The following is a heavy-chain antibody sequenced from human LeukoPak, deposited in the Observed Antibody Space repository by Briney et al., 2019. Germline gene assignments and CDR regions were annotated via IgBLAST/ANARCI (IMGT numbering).Heavy chain of an antibody. V-gene: IGHV3-9*01. CDR3: AKDPWPVLNYYDSSGYYSGGGFDY. CDR1: GFTFDDYA. CDR2: ISWNSGSI. J-gene: IGHJ4*02. D-gene: IGHD3-22*01. Sequence: GRSLRLSCAASGFTFDDYAMHWVRQAPGKGLEWVSGISWNSGSIGYADSVKGRFTISRDNAKNSLYLQMNSLRAEDTALYYCAKDPWPVLNYYDSSGYYSGGGFDYWGQGTLVTVSP.